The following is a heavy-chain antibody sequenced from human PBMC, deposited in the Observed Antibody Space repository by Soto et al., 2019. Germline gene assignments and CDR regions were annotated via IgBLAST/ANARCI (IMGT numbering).Heavy chain of an antibody. J-gene: IGHJ4*02. CDR3: ARIVTLATAGDTAMEKYYFDY. CDR1: GYTFTSYG. V-gene: IGHV1-18*01. D-gene: IGHD5-18*01. CDR2: ISAYNGNT. Sequence: GASVKVSCKASGYTFTSYGISWVRQAPAQGLKWTEWISAYNGNTNYAQKLKGRVTMTTDTSTSTAFIELRSLRSDDTAVYYCARIVTLATAGDTAMEKYYFDYWGQGTLDTVSS.